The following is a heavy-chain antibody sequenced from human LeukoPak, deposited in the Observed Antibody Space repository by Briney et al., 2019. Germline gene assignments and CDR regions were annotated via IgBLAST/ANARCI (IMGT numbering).Heavy chain of an antibody. J-gene: IGHJ4*02. CDR3: ARSTSYTAMVKYYFDY. D-gene: IGHD5-18*01. CDR2: IYPGDSDT. V-gene: IGHV5-51*03. Sequence: GESLRISCQGSGYNFRSYWIGWVRQMPGKGLEWMGIIYPGDSDTRYSPSFQGQVTISADKSISTAYLQWSSLKASDTAMYYCARSTSYTAMVKYYFDYWGQGTLVTVSS. CDR1: GYNFRSYW.